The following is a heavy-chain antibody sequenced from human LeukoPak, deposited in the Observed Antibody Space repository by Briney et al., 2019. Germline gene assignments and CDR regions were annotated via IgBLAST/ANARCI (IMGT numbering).Heavy chain of an antibody. D-gene: IGHD6-6*01. CDR2: IYYSGST. J-gene: IGHJ4*02. Sequence: SETLSLTCTVSGGSISSSSYYWGWIRQPPGKGLEWIGSIYYSGSTYYNPSLKSRVTISVDTSKNQFSLKLSSVTAADTAVYYCARDHAKGIAARPSPAYWGQGTLVTVSS. CDR3: ARDHAKGIAARPSPAY. CDR1: GGSISSSSYY. V-gene: IGHV4-39*07.